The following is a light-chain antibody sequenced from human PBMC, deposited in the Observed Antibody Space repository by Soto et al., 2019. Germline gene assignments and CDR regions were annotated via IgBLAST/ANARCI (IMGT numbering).Light chain of an antibody. CDR2: GAS. CDR1: QSVSNNY. J-gene: IGKJ1*01. V-gene: IGKV3-20*01. Sequence: LVVTHSPGTLSLSPGTTATLSCRASQSVSNNYLAWYQQKPGQAPRLLIYGASNRATGIPDRFSGSGSGTDFTLTISRLEPEDFAVYYCQQYGSSGTFGQGTKVDIK. CDR3: QQYGSSGT.